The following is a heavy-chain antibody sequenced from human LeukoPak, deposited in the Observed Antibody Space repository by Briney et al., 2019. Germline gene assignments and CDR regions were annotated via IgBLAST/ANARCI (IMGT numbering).Heavy chain of an antibody. CDR1: GFTFSSYW. J-gene: IGHJ3*02. CDR2: IKQDGSEK. Sequence: GGSLRLSCAASGFTFSSYWMSWVRQAPGKGLEWVANIKQDGSEKYYVDSMKGRFTISRNNAKNSLYLQMNSLRAEDTAVYYCARSPVWWLHAFDIWGQGTMVTVSS. CDR3: ARSPVWWLHAFDI. D-gene: IGHD5-12*01. V-gene: IGHV3-7*01.